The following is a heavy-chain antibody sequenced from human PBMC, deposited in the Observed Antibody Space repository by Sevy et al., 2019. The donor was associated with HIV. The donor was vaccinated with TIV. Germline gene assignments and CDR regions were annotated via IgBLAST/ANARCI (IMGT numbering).Heavy chain of an antibody. D-gene: IGHD3-16*02. CDR3: ATSSDGAGSYRFSNGFDP. Sequence: ASVKVSCKVSGYTLTELSMHWVRQAPGKGLEWMGGFDPEDGETIYAQKFQGRVTMTEDTSTDTAYMELSSLRSEDTAAYYYATSSDGAGSYRFSNGFDPWGQGTLVTVSS. V-gene: IGHV1-24*01. J-gene: IGHJ5*02. CDR2: FDPEDGET. CDR1: GYTLTELS.